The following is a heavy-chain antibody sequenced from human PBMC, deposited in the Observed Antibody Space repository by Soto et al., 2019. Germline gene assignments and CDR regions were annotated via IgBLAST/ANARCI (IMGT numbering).Heavy chain of an antibody. J-gene: IGHJ5*02. CDR2: IYHSGST. CDR1: GGSLSSGCGC. Sequence: SETLSLTWTVAGGSLSSGCGCWSWIRQHPGKGLEWIGYIYHSGSTYYNPSLKSRVTISVDRSKNQFSLKLSSVTDADTAVYYCARVTDRWGQGTLVTVSS. V-gene: IGHV4-30-2*01. CDR3: ARVTDR.